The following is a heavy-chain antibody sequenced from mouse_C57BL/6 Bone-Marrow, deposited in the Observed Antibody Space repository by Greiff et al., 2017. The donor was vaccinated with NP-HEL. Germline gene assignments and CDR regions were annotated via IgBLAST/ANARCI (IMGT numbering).Heavy chain of an antibody. CDR2: SRNKANDYTT. J-gene: IGHJ4*01. V-gene: IGHV7-1*01. D-gene: IGHD1-1*01. CDR1: GFTFSDFY. Sequence: EVQLVESGGGLVQSGRSLRLSCATSGFTFSDFYMEWVRQAPGKGLEWIAASRNKANDYTTEYSASVKGRFIVSRDTSQSILYLQMNALRAEDTAIYYCARDAWEDGSSYAMDYWGQGTSVTVSS. CDR3: ARDAWEDGSSYAMDY.